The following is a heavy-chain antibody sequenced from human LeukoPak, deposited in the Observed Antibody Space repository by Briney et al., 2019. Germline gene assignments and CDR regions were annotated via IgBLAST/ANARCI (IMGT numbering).Heavy chain of an antibody. V-gene: IGHV4-39*06. J-gene: IGHJ5*02. Sequence: SETLSLTCTVSGGSISSSSYYWGWIRQPPGKGLEWIGSIYYSGSTYYNPSLKSRVTISVDTSKNQFPLKLSSVTAADTAVYYCARGLVFDPWGQGTLVTVSS. D-gene: IGHD6-6*01. CDR2: IYYSGST. CDR3: ARGLVFDP. CDR1: GGSISSSSYY.